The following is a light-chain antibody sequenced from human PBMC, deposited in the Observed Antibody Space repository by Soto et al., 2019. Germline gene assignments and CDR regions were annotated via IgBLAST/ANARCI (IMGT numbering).Light chain of an antibody. CDR1: QSISSY. J-gene: IGKJ4*01. CDR3: QQRSSSPLT. V-gene: IGKV3-11*01. CDR2: DAS. Sequence: EIVLTQSPGTLSLSPGERATLSCRASQSISSYLAWYQQKPGQAPRLLIYDASNRATGVPARFSGSGSGTDFTLTISTLEPEYFAVYYCQQRSSSPLTFGGGTTVEIK.